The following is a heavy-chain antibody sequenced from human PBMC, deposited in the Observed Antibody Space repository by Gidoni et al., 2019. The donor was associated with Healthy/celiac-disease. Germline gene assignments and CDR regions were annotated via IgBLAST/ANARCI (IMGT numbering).Heavy chain of an antibody. D-gene: IGHD2-15*01. J-gene: IGHJ4*02. Sequence: EVQLLESGGGLVQPGGSLRLSCAASGFTFSSYAMSWVRQAPGKGLEWGSAISGSGGSTYYADSVKGRFTISRDNSKNTLYLQMNSLRAEDTAVYYCAKDLDRKGYCSGGSCYGYWGQGTLVTVSS. CDR1: GFTFSSYA. V-gene: IGHV3-23*01. CDR3: AKDLDRKGYCSGGSCYGY. CDR2: ISGSGGST.